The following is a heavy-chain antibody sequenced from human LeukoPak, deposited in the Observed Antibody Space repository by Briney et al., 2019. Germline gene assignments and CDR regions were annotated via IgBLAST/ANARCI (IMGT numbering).Heavy chain of an antibody. CDR3: AKRLRDGYNSPIDF. V-gene: IGHV3-23*01. D-gene: IGHD5-24*01. Sequence: GGSLRLSCAASGFTFRNYAINWVRQAPGKGLEWVSGISDSGGVIDYADSVKGRFTISRDTSKNTLHLQMNSLRAEDTAVYYCAKRLRDGYNSPIDFWGQGTLVTVSS. CDR2: ISDSGGVI. J-gene: IGHJ4*02. CDR1: GFTFRNYA.